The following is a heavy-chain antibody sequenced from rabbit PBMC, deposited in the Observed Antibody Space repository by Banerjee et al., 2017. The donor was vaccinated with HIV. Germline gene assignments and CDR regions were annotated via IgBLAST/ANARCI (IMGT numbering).Heavy chain of an antibody. D-gene: IGHD1-1*01. CDR1: GFSFRNKYV. Sequence: QEQLEESGGDLVKPEGSLALTCTASGFSFRNKYVMCWVRQAPGKGLEWIACIYAGDGNTYYASWAKGRFTISKTSSTTVTLQMTSLTAADTATYFCARLASSSDYYYLWGPGTLVTVS. CDR2: IYAGDGNT. V-gene: IGHV1S45*01. J-gene: IGHJ6*01. CDR3: ARLASSSDYYYL.